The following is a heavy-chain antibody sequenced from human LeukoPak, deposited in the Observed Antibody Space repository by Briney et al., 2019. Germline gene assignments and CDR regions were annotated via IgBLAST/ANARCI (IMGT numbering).Heavy chain of an antibody. CDR1: GFTFSSYG. D-gene: IGHD1-14*01. CDR2: ISYDGSNK. J-gene: IGHJ6*02. V-gene: IGHV3-30*03. CDR3: ARGAPTNYYYYGMDV. Sequence: PGRSLRLSCAASGFTFSSYGMHWVRQAPGKGLEWVAVISYDGSNKYYADSVKGRFTISRDNSKNTLYLQMNSLRAEDTAVYYCARGAPTNYYYYGMDVWGQGTTVTVSS.